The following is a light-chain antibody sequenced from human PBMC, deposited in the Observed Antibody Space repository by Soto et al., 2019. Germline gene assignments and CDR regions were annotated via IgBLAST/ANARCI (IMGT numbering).Light chain of an antibody. CDR3: QQYGSSSYT. V-gene: IGKV3-20*01. CDR1: QNVSSSY. CDR2: GAS. J-gene: IGKJ2*01. Sequence: EIVLTQSPGTLFLSPGERATLSCRASQNVSSSYLAWYQQKPGQAPRLLIYGASSRATGIPDRFSGSGSGTDFTLTISRLEPEDFAVYYCQQYGSSSYTFGQGTKLEIK.